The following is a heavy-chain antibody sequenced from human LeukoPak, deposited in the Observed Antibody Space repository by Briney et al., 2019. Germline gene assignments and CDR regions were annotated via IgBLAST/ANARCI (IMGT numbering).Heavy chain of an antibody. Sequence: GGSLRLSCAASGFTFSYFAMHWFRQAPGKGLEHISAISSDGTTTHYTNSVKGRFTISRDNSKNTLYLQMGSLRADDMAVYYCARSLGATAYWGQGTLVTVSS. J-gene: IGHJ4*02. V-gene: IGHV3-64*01. CDR3: ARSLGATAY. CDR1: GFTFSYFA. D-gene: IGHD1-26*01. CDR2: ISSDGTTT.